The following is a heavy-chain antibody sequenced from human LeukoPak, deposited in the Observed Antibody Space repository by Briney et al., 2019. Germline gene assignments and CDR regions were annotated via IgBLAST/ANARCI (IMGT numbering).Heavy chain of an antibody. J-gene: IGHJ6*02. CDR2: IKQDGSEK. CDR3: ARDLGGSVRYFDWLLRQSYYYGMDV. Sequence: GGSLRLSCAASGFTFSSYWMSWVRQAPGKGLEWVANIKQDGSEKYYVDSVKGRFTISRDNAKNSLYLQMNSLRAEDTAVYYCARDLGGSVRYFDWLLRQSYYYGMDVWGQGTTVTVSS. D-gene: IGHD3-9*01. CDR1: GFTFSSYW. V-gene: IGHV3-7*01.